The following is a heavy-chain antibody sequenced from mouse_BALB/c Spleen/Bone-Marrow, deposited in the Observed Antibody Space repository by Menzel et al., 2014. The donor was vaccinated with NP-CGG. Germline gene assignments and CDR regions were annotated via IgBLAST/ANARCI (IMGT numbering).Heavy chain of an antibody. Sequence: EVKVIESGGGLVQPGGSLKLSCAASGFDFSGYWMSWVRQAPGKRLEWIGEINPDSSTINYTPSLKDKFIISRDNAKNTLFLQMSKVRSEDTALYYCARQGYYGRSDYWGQGTTLTVSS. CDR3: ARQGYYGRSDY. V-gene: IGHV4-1*02. CDR1: GFDFSGYW. J-gene: IGHJ2*01. CDR2: INPDSSTI. D-gene: IGHD1-1*01.